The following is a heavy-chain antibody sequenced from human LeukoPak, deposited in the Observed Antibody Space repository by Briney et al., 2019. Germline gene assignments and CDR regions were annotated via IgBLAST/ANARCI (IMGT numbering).Heavy chain of an antibody. CDR2: ISGSGGST. D-gene: IGHD3-9*01. V-gene: IGHV3-23*01. CDR1: GFTFSSYA. Sequence: LSGGSLRLSCAASGFTFSSYAMSWVRQAPGKGLEWVSAISGSGGSTYYADSVKGRFTISRDNSKNTLYLQMSSLRAEDTAVYYCAKNDILTGSLDYWGQGTLVTVSS. J-gene: IGHJ4*02. CDR3: AKNDILTGSLDY.